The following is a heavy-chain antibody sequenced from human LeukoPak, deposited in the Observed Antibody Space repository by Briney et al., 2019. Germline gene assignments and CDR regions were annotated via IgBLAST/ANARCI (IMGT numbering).Heavy chain of an antibody. J-gene: IGHJ6*02. CDR3: ARSFYDSSGSVGMDV. V-gene: IGHV1-8*01. D-gene: IGHD3-22*01. CDR1: GYTFTSYD. Sequence: ASVTVSCTASGYTFTSYDINWVRQATGQGLEWMGWMNPNSGNTGYAQKFQGRVTMTRNTSISTAYMELSSLRSEDTAVYYCARSFYDSSGSVGMDVWGQGTTVTVSS. CDR2: MNPNSGNT.